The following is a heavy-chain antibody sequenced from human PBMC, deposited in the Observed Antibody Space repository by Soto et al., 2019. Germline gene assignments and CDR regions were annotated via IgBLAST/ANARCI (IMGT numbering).Heavy chain of an antibody. J-gene: IGHJ6*02. Sequence: QVQLVQSGAEVKKPGASVKVSCKASGYTFTGYYMHWVRQAPGKGLEWMGWINPNSGGTNYAQKFQGRVTMTRDTSISTAYMELSRLRSDDTAVYYCARDQAAAGNYYYYYGMDVWGQGTTVTVSS. CDR2: INPNSGGT. D-gene: IGHD6-13*01. V-gene: IGHV1-2*02. CDR1: GYTFTGYY. CDR3: ARDQAAAGNYYYYYGMDV.